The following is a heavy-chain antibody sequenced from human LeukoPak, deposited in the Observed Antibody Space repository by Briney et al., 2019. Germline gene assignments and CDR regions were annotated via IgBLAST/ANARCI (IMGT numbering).Heavy chain of an antibody. J-gene: IGHJ5*02. CDR3: ARRYYYDSSGYKFDP. CDR2: IIPIFGTA. V-gene: IGHV1-69*13. Sequence: SVKVSCKASGYSFSNYGISWVRQAPGQGLEWMGGIIPIFGTANYAQKFQGRVTITADESTSTAYMELSSLRSEDTAVYYCARRYYYDSSGYKFDPWGQGTLVTVSS. CDR1: GYSFSNYG. D-gene: IGHD3-22*01.